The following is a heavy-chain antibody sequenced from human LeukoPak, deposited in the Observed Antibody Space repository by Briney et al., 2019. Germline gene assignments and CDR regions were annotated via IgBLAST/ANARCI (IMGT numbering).Heavy chain of an antibody. CDR2: IYPGDSDP. V-gene: IGHV5-51*01. D-gene: IGHD2-2*02. J-gene: IGHJ3*02. Sequence: GESLKISCGGSGYTFTSYWIGWVRHMPGKGLEWMGIIYPGDSDPRYAPSFQGQVTISADKSISTAYLQWSSLKASDTAMYYCASSIVVVPAAIRCDAFDIWGQGTMVTVSS. CDR1: GYTFTSYW. CDR3: ASSIVVVPAAIRCDAFDI.